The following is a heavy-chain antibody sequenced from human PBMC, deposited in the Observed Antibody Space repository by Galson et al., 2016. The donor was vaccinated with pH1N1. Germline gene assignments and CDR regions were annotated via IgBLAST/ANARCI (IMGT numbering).Heavy chain of an antibody. V-gene: IGHV4-39*07. D-gene: IGHD3-3*01. CDR2: FFYSENT. CDR1: GDSIRSSTFY. J-gene: IGHJ3*02. Sequence: LTCSVSGDSIRSSTFYWGWTRQPPGQGLEWIGSFFYSENTYYNPSLKSRVTISVDTSKSQFSLRLSSVTAADTAVYYCARPRRAIFGVVISGDAFDIWGQGTMVTVSS. CDR3: ARPRRAIFGVVISGDAFDI.